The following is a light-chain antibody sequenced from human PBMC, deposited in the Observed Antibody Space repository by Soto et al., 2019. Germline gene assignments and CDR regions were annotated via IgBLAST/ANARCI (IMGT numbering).Light chain of an antibody. J-gene: IGKJ4*01. CDR3: QQRSNWRGVT. CDR2: DAS. CDR1: QSVSSY. V-gene: IGKV3-11*01. Sequence: EIVLTQSPATLSLSPGERATLSCRASQSVSSYLAWFQQKPGQAPRLLIYDASNRATGIPARFSGSGSGTDFTLTISGLEPVDFAVYYCQQRSNWRGVTFGGGTKVEIK.